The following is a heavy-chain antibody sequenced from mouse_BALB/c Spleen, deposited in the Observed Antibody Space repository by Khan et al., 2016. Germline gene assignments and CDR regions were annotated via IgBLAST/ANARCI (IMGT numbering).Heavy chain of an antibody. Sequence: EVELVESGGGLVKPGGSLKLSCAASGFTFSDYYMYWVRQTPEKRLEWVATISDGGNYTYYPDNVKGRFTISRDNAKKNLYLQMSSLKSEDTAMFYCARGLDWSCDVWGAGTTVTVSS. CDR2: ISDGGNYT. V-gene: IGHV5-4*02. CDR1: GFTFSDYY. CDR3: ARGLDWSCDV. J-gene: IGHJ1*01.